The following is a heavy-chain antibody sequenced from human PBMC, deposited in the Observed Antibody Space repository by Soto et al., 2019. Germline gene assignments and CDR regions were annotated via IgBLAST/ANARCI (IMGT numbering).Heavy chain of an antibody. Sequence: PGETLKISCKGSGYSFTSYWIGWVRQMPGKGLEWMGIIYPGDSDTRYGPSFQGHVTISADKSISTACLQWSSLKASDTAMYYCARSAHLRFLEWSSWGQGTLVTVSS. CDR1: GYSFTSYW. J-gene: IGHJ4*02. CDR3: ARSAHLRFLEWSS. D-gene: IGHD3-3*01. V-gene: IGHV5-51*01. CDR2: IYPGDSDT.